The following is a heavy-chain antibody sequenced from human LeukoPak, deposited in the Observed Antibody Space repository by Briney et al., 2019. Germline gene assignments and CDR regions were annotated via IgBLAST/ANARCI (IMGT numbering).Heavy chain of an antibody. J-gene: IGHJ4*02. CDR1: GGSISSYY. V-gene: IGHV4-39*07. CDR3: AGERGEEYSSGWYKTNYFYN. D-gene: IGHD6-19*01. CDR2: GDYSGGT. Sequence: SETLSLTCSVSGGSISSYYWAWIRQPPGKGLEWIASGDYSGGTYYNPSLESRVAISADMSKNQISLKLTSVTGADTAVYYCAGERGEEYSSGWYKTNYFYNWGQGIRVTVSS.